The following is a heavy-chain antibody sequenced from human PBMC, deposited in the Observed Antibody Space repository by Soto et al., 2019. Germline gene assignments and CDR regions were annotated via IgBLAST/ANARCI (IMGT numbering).Heavy chain of an antibody. Sequence: EVHLVESGGGLVQPGRSLRLSCAASGFTFDDYAMHWVRRVPGKGLEWVSSISWNSNIIGYADSVEGRFTISRDNAKNYLYLQMNSLRPEDTAFYYCAKGGPDAFCSGGRCYFDYWGQGILVTVSS. CDR2: ISWNSNII. CDR3: AKGGPDAFCSGGRCYFDY. CDR1: GFTFDDYA. J-gene: IGHJ4*02. D-gene: IGHD2-15*01. V-gene: IGHV3-9*01.